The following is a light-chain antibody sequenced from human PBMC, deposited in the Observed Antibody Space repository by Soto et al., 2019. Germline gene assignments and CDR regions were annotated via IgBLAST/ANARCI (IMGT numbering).Light chain of an antibody. CDR3: SSYTTSTSFIL. CDR1: SSDIGTYNL. J-gene: IGLJ2*01. CDR2: EGI. V-gene: IGLV2-14*02. Sequence: QSALTQPASVSGSPGQSITISCTGTSSDIGTYNLVSWYQHYPGKAPKLMIYEGIKRPSGVSNRFTGSKSGNTASLTISGLQAEDEAYYYCSSYTTSTSFILFGGGTKLTVL.